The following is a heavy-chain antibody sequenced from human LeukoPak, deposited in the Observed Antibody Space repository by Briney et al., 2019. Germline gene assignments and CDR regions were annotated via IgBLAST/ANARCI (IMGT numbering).Heavy chain of an antibody. V-gene: IGHV1-2*02. CDR1: GYTFTSYG. CDR3: ARETMIVTWPFDY. D-gene: IGHD3-22*01. Sequence: GASVKVSCKASGYTFTSYGISWVRQAPGQGLEWMGWINPNSGGTNYAQKFQGRVTMTRDTSISTAYMELSRLRSDDTAVYYCARETMIVTWPFDYWGQGTLVTVSS. J-gene: IGHJ4*02. CDR2: INPNSGGT.